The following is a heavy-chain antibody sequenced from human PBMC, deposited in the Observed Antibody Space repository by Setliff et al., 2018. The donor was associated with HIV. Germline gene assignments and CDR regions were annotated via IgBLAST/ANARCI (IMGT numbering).Heavy chain of an antibody. J-gene: IGHJ4*02. CDR1: GGSITGYY. V-gene: IGHV4-59*06. Sequence: SETLSLTCSVSGGSITGYYWSWIRQHPGKGLEWIGYIYYSGNTYYNPSLKSRVTISVDTSKSQFSLKLSSVTAADTAVYYCARYYVWGSYRYIDYWGQGTLVTVSS. CDR3: ARYYVWGSYRYIDY. D-gene: IGHD3-16*02. CDR2: IYYSGNT.